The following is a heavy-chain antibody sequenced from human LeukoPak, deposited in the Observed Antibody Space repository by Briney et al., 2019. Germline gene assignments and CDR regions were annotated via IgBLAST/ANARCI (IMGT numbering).Heavy chain of an antibody. V-gene: IGHV3-49*04. CDR3: TRDKSGSSGWYRGYFDY. CDR1: RFIFSSYS. CDR2: IRSKAYGGTT. J-gene: IGHJ4*02. Sequence: GGSLRLSCAASRFIFSSYSMNWVRQAPGKGLEWVGFIRSKAYGGTTEYAASVKGRFTISRDDSRSIAYLQMNSLKTEDTAVYYCTRDKSGSSGWYRGYFDYWGQGTLVTVSS. D-gene: IGHD6-19*01.